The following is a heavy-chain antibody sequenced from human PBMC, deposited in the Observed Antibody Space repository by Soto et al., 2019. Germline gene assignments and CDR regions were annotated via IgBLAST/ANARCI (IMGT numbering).Heavy chain of an antibody. Sequence: GGSLRLSCAASGFTFSSYGMHWVRQAPGKGLEWVAVISYDGSNKYYADSVKGRFTISRDNSKNTLYLQMNSLRAEDTAVYYCAKDLFTIAAAGQRIYGMDVWGQGTTVTVSS. CDR2: ISYDGSNK. J-gene: IGHJ6*02. D-gene: IGHD6-13*01. CDR1: GFTFSSYG. V-gene: IGHV3-30*18. CDR3: AKDLFTIAAAGQRIYGMDV.